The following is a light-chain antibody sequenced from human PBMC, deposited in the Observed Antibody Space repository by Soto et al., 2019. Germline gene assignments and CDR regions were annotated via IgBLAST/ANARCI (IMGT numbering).Light chain of an antibody. CDR1: SSDVGGYNY. CDR3: SAYAGSKV. CDR2: EVS. Sequence: QSALTQPPSASGSPGQSVTISCTGTSSDVGGYNYVSWYQQHPGKAPKLMIYEVSKQPSGVPDRFSGSKSGNTASLTVSGLQAEDEADYYCSAYAGSKVFGGGTKLTVL. J-gene: IGLJ2*01. V-gene: IGLV2-8*01.